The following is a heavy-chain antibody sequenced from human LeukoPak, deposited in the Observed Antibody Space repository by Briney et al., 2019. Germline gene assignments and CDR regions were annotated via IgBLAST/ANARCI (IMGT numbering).Heavy chain of an antibody. CDR3: ARGGRYFDA. CDR1: GGSISSNY. D-gene: IGHD3-16*01. CDR2: IYYSGTT. Sequence: PSETLSLTCTVSGGSISSNYWSWIRQPPGKGLEWIGYIYYSGTTNYNPSLTGRVAISVDTSTNQFSLKLYSVTAADTAVYYCARGGRYFDAWGQGTLVTVS. J-gene: IGHJ4*02. V-gene: IGHV4-59*01.